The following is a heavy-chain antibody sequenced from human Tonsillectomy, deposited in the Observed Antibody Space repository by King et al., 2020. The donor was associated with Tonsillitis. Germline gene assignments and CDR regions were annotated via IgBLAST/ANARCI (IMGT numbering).Heavy chain of an antibody. CDR3: ARDFGWFDP. V-gene: IGHV1-2*02. Sequence: VQLVESGAEVKKPGASVKGSCKASGYTFTGYHMHGVRQTPGQALECMVWINPNGGGTNYEQKFQGRVITTRDTSISTAYMELSRLRSDDTAVYYCARDFGWFDPWGQGTLVTVSS. CDR1: GYTFTGYH. CDR2: INPNGGGT. D-gene: IGHD3-10*01. J-gene: IGHJ5*02.